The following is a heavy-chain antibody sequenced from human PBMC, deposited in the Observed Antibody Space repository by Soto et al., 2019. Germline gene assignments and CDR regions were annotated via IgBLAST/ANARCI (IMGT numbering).Heavy chain of an antibody. CDR1: GFTFTSSA. J-gene: IGHJ4*02. D-gene: IGHD6-6*01. Sequence: ASVKVSCKASGFTFTSSAMQWVRQARGQRLEWIGWIIVDNGNTNYAQKFQGRVTMTTDTSTSTAYMELRSLRSDDTAVYYCARGTAYSSSVYFDYWGQGTLVTVSS. V-gene: IGHV1-58*02. CDR3: ARGTAYSSSVYFDY. CDR2: IIVDNGNT.